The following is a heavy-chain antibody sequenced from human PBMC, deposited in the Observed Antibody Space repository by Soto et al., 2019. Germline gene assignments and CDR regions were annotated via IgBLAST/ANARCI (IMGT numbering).Heavy chain of an antibody. V-gene: IGHV1-3*01. CDR3: ARDLSYCGGDCYSLMY. Sequence: QVQLVQSGAEVKKPGASVKVSCKASGYTFTSYAMHWVRQAPGQRLEWMGWINAGNGNTKYSQKFQGRVTITRDTSASTADMELSSLRSEDTAVYYCARDLSYCGGDCYSLMYWGQGTLVTVSS. J-gene: IGHJ4*02. D-gene: IGHD2-21*02. CDR2: INAGNGNT. CDR1: GYTFTSYA.